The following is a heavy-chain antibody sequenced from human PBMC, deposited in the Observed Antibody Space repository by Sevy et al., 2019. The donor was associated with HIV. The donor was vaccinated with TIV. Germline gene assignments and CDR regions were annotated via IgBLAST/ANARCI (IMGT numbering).Heavy chain of an antibody. CDR2: ISYDGKNK. D-gene: IGHD3-22*01. CDR1: GFTFNTHA. Sequence: GGSLRLSCAASGFTFNTHAMHWVRQAPGKGLEWVAAISYDGKNKYYADSVKGQFTISRDDSKNTLFLQMKRLTPEDTAVYYCSRDAGYDTYGYYPSDYWGQGTLVTVSS. J-gene: IGHJ4*02. CDR3: SRDAGYDTYGYYPSDY. V-gene: IGHV3-30*03.